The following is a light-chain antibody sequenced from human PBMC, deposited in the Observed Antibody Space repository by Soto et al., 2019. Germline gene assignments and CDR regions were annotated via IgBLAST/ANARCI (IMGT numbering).Light chain of an antibody. CDR3: QQYRSKAPFT. J-gene: IGKJ2*01. CDR1: QSVLYSSNNKNY. CDR2: WAS. Sequence: DIVMTQSPDSLAVSLGERATINCKSSQSVLYSSNNKNYLAWYQQKPGQPPKLLIYWASTRESGVPDRFTGSGSGTDFTLTISGLQAEDVAVYYCQQYRSKAPFTFGQGTKVDIK. V-gene: IGKV4-1*01.